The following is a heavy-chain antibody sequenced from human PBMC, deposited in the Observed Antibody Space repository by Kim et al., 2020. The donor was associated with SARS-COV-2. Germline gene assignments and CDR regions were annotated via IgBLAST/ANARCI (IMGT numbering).Heavy chain of an antibody. J-gene: IGHJ4*02. CDR2: ISYDGSNK. V-gene: IGHV3-30*18. D-gene: IGHD3-22*01. CDR1: GFTFSSYG. CDR3: AKDWYDSKGGHPVLNTYFDY. Sequence: GGSLRLSCAASGFTFSSYGMHWVRQAPGKGLEWVAVISYDGSNKYYADSVKGRFTISRDNSKNTLYLQMNSLRAEDTAVYYCAKDWYDSKGGHPVLNTYFDYWGQGTLVTVSS.